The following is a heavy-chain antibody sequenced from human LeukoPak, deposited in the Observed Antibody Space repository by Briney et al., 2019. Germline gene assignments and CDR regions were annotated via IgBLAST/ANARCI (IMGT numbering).Heavy chain of an antibody. V-gene: IGHV3-53*01. Sequence: GGSLRLSCAASGFTVSTNYMSWVRQAPGQGLEWVSLIYSGGLTYYADSVKGRFTISRDNSKNTLYLQMNSLRAEDTAVYYCARAQYSGRYWGDFDNWGQGTLVTVSS. CDR3: ARAQYSGRYWGDFDN. CDR2: IYSGGLT. J-gene: IGHJ4*02. CDR1: GFTVSTNY. D-gene: IGHD1-26*01.